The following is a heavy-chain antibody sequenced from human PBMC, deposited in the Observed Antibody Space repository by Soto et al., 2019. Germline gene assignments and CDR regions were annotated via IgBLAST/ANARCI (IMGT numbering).Heavy chain of an antibody. J-gene: IGHJ5*02. CDR1: GGSISSSGYY. CDR3: ASLSMVRGVTRPTPPELNWFDP. Sequence: KTSETLSLTCTVSGGSISSSGYYWGWIRQPPGKGLEWIGSIYYSGSTYYNPSLKSRVTISVDTSKNQFSLKLSSVTAADTAVYYCASLSMVRGVTRPTPPELNWFDPWGQGTLVTVSS. CDR2: IYYSGST. V-gene: IGHV4-39*01. D-gene: IGHD3-10*01.